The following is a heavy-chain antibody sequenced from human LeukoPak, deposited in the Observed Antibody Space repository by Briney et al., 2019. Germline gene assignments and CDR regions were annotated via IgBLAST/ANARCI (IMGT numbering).Heavy chain of an antibody. D-gene: IGHD3-3*01. CDR2: INPSGGST. CDR1: GYTFTSYY. Sequence: ASVKVSCKASGYTFTSYYMHRVRQAPGQGLEWMGIINPSGGSTSYAQKFQGRVTMTRDTSTSTVYMELSSLRSEDTAVYYCARDLAHYDFWSGYYPHYYYGMDVWGQGTMVTVSS. CDR3: ARDLAHYDFWSGYYPHYYYGMDV. V-gene: IGHV1-46*01. J-gene: IGHJ6*02.